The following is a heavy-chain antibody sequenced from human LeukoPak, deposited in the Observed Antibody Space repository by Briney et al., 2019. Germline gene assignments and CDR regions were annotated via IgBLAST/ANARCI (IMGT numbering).Heavy chain of an antibody. CDR1: GGSISSYY. D-gene: IGHD5-18*01. CDR3: ASDTAMATGVFDI. J-gene: IGHJ3*02. V-gene: IGHV4-59*01. CDR2: IYYSGST. Sequence: SETLSLTCTVSGGSISSYYWSWIRQPPGKGLEWIGYIYYSGSTNYNPSLKSRVTISVDTSKNQFSLKLSSVTAADTAVYYWASDTAMATGVFDIWGQGKMVTVFS.